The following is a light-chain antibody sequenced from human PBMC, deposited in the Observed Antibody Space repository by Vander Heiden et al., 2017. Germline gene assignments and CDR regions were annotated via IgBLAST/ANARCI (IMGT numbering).Light chain of an antibody. V-gene: IGKV3-11*01. CDR3: QQRSDGPPEVT. Sequence: IVLTQSPATLSLSPGESATLPCRASQSVSNYLAWDQHKPGQATRLSSDDEANRAAGIPARFRGRGSGTDFTLTISRLGTENVAGENGQQRSDGPPEVTCGGGTKVEIK. J-gene: IGKJ4*02. CDR2: DEA. CDR1: QSVSNY.